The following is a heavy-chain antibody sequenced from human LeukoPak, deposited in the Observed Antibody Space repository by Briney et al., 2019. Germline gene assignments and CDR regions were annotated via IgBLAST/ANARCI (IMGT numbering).Heavy chain of an antibody. CDR3: AREYYGSGGYDY. V-gene: IGHV1-69*13. Sequence: SVKVSCKASGGTFSSYAISWVRQAPGQGLEWMGGIIPIFGTANYAQKFQGRVTITADESTSTAHMELSSLRSEDTAVYYCAREYYGSGGYDYWGQGTLVTVSS. CDR2: IIPIFGTA. CDR1: GGTFSSYA. J-gene: IGHJ4*02. D-gene: IGHD3-10*01.